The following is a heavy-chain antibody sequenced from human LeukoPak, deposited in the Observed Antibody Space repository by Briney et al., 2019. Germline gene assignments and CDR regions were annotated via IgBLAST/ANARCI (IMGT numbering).Heavy chain of an antibody. Sequence: GGSLRLSCAASGFTFSSYAMSWVRQAPGKGLEWVSAISGSGGSTYYADSVKGRFTISRDNSKNTLYLQMNSLRAENTAVHYCARDRGYCSSTSCYTFDPWGQGTLVTVSS. CDR3: ARDRGYCSSTSCYTFDP. D-gene: IGHD2-2*02. CDR1: GFTFSSYA. J-gene: IGHJ5*02. V-gene: IGHV3-23*01. CDR2: ISGSGGST.